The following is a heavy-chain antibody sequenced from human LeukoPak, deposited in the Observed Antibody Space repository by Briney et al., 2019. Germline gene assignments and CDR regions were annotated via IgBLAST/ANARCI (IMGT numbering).Heavy chain of an antibody. CDR3: ARGRAKWASDAFDI. CDR1: GFTFTDYY. J-gene: IGHJ3*02. Sequence: ASVKVSCKASGFTFTDYYIHWVRQAPGQGLEWMGWINPSSGGTNYAQKFQGRVTMTSDSSISTSYMELSRLTSADTAVYYCARGRAKWASDAFDIWGQGTMVTVSS. D-gene: IGHD1-26*01. V-gene: IGHV1-2*02. CDR2: INPSSGGT.